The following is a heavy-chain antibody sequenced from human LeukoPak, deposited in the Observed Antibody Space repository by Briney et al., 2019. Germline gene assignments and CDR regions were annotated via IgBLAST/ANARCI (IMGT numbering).Heavy chain of an antibody. J-gene: IGHJ4*02. CDR2: MHEDGSEK. CDR1: GFTFSDSS. D-gene: IGHD2-15*01. V-gene: IGHV3-7*01. CDR3: ATGGALRGYWPH. Sequence: PGGSLRLSCVVSGFTFSDSSMSWVRQAPGRGLEWVAKMHEDGSEKYYLDSVKGRFTISRDNARNSLYLQMNSLRADDTAVYCATGGALRGYWPHWGQGTLVTVSS.